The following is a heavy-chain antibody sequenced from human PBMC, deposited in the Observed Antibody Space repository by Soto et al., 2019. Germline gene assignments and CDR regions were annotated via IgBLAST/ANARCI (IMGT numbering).Heavy chain of an antibody. Sequence: GGSLRLSCAASGFTFSSYAMHWVRQAPGKGLEWVAVISYDGSNKYYADSVKGRFTISRDNSKNTLYLQMNSLRAEDTAVYYCARDPEVIAVAGTGYFDYWGQGTLVTVSS. V-gene: IGHV3-30-3*01. CDR2: ISYDGSNK. CDR1: GFTFSSYA. CDR3: ARDPEVIAVAGTGYFDY. D-gene: IGHD6-19*01. J-gene: IGHJ4*02.